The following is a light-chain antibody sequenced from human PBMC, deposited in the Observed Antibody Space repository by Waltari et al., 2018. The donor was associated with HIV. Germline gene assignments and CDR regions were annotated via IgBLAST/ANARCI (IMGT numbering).Light chain of an antibody. V-gene: IGLV6-57*03. J-gene: IGLJ1*01. CDR2: EDT. CDR3: QSYDSTNPCV. Sequence: NFMLTQPHSVSESPGKTVTISCARSSGNIASNHVQWYQQRPVSAPTPVIYEDTQRPSGVPDRFSGSIDSSSNSASLTIYELKTEDEADYYCQSYDSTNPCVFGTGTRVTVL. CDR1: SGNIASNH.